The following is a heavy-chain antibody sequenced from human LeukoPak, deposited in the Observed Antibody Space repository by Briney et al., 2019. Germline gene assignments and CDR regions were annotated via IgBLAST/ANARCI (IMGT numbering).Heavy chain of an antibody. Sequence: GGSLRLSCAASGFTFSGYPIHWVRQAPGKGLEWVAVISYDGSNKYYADSVKGRFTISRDNAKNSLYLQMSNLRAEDTAVYFCARGGGLDVWGQGATVTVSS. CDR1: GFTFSGYP. CDR3: ARGGGLDV. J-gene: IGHJ6*02. D-gene: IGHD3-16*01. V-gene: IGHV3-30-3*01. CDR2: ISYDGSNK.